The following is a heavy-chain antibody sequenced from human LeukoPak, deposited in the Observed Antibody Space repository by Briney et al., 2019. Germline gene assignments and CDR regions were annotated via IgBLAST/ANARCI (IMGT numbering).Heavy chain of an antibody. J-gene: IGHJ6*02. CDR2: ISDSGISI. V-gene: IGHV3-48*02. D-gene: IGHD6-13*01. CDR1: GFTFSSYS. Sequence: GGSLRLSCAASGFTFSSYSMNWVRQAPGKGLEWVSYISDSGISIYYADSVKGRFTISRDKAKNSLYLQMNSLRDEDTAVYYCARYSSSFQGYYYAMDVWGQGTTVTVSS. CDR3: ARYSSSFQGYYYAMDV.